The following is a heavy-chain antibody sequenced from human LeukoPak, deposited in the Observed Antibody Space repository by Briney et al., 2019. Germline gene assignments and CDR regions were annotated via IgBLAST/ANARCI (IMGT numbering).Heavy chain of an antibody. J-gene: IGHJ6*03. V-gene: IGHV4-34*01. CDR3: ARIAVAGDYYYYYMDV. Sequence: SETLSLTCAVYGGSFSGYYWSWIRQPPGKGLEWIGEINHSGSTNYNPSLKSRVTISVDTSKNQFSLKLSSVTAADTAVYYCARIAVAGDYYYYYMDVWGEGTTVTVSS. CDR1: GGSFSGYY. D-gene: IGHD6-19*01. CDR2: INHSGST.